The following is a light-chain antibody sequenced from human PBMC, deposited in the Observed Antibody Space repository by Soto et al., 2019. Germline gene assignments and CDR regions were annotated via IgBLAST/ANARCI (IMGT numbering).Light chain of an antibody. CDR3: QKYSSAPWT. Sequence: DIQMTQSPSSLYASVGDRVTITCRASHGISNYLAWYQQKPGKVPKLLIYAASTLKSGVPSRFSGSGSGTDFNLTISSLQPEDVASYYCQKYSSAPWTFGQGTKVEIK. V-gene: IGKV1-27*01. CDR1: HGISNY. CDR2: AAS. J-gene: IGKJ1*01.